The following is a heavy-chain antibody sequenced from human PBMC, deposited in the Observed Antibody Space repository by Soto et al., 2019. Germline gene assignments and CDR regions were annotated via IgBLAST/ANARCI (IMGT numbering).Heavy chain of an antibody. Sequence: EVQLVESGGGLVQPGGSLRLSCAASGFTLSTHWMHWVRQVPGKGLVWVSRISSGGTYTNYADSVKGRFTISRDSARNTLFLQMNYLTGEDTAVYYCARTFVDGMAGFGPWGQGTLVTVSS. V-gene: IGHV3-74*01. J-gene: IGHJ5*02. CDR2: ISSGGTYT. D-gene: IGHD2-15*01. CDR3: ARTFVDGMAGFGP. CDR1: GFTLSTHW.